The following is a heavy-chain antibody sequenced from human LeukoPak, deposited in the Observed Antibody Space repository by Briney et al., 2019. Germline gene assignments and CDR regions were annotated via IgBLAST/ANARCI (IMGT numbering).Heavy chain of an antibody. D-gene: IGHD3-10*01. CDR1: GFTFSSYE. J-gene: IGHJ4*02. V-gene: IGHV3-48*03. CDR2: ISSSGSTI. CDR3: ARGMVRGVISD. Sequence: PGGSLRLSCAASGFTFSSYEMNWVRQAPGKGLEWVSYISSSGSTIYYAGSVKGRFTISRDNAKNSLYLQMNSLRAEDTAVYYCARGMVRGVISDWGQGTLVTVSS.